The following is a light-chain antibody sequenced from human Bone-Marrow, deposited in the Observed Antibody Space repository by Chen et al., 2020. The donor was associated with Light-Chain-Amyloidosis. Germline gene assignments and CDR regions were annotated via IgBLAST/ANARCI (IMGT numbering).Light chain of an antibody. J-gene: IGKJ4*01. Sequence: EIVLTPSPGTLSLSPGEGANLSCRDSQTISSNYLTWYQEKFGQAPRLLIYGSSSRATGIPDRFTGSGSRTNFTLTINRLEPEDFAMYYCQQSGTSPLTFGGGTKVEIK. CDR2: GSS. CDR1: QTISSNY. V-gene: IGKV3-20*01. CDR3: QQSGTSPLT.